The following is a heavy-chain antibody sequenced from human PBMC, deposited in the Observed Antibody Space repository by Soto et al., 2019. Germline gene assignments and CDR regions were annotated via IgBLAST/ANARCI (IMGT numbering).Heavy chain of an antibody. CDR1: GFTFSSYD. V-gene: IGHV3-13*04. D-gene: IGHD3-16*01. Sequence: ILSCAASGFTFSSYDMHWVRQGSGKGLEWVSSIASTGDPYYPGSAEGRFTISRENAKNSLYLQINSLRIGDTAVYYCAREGTGGGFDIWGQGTLVTVSS. CDR3: AREGTGGGFDI. J-gene: IGHJ3*02. CDR2: IASTGDP.